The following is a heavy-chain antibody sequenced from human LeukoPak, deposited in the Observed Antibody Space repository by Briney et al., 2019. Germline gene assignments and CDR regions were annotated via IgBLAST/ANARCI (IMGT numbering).Heavy chain of an antibody. D-gene: IGHD2-2*02. CDR2: ISSSSSYI. V-gene: IGHV3-21*04. Sequence: GGSLRLSCAASGFTFSSYSMNWVRQAPGKGLEWVSSISSSSSYIYYADSVKGRFTISRDNAKNSLYLQMSSLRSEDTAVYYCARDCSSTSCYTGDAFDIWGQGTMVTVSS. CDR3: ARDCSSTSCYTGDAFDI. CDR1: GFTFSSYS. J-gene: IGHJ3*02.